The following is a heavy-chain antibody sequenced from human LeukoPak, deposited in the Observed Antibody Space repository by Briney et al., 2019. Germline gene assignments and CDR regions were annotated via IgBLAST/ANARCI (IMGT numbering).Heavy chain of an antibody. D-gene: IGHD5-18*01. CDR1: GGSISSSSNY. V-gene: IGHV4-39*07. CDR2: IFYSGSP. Sequence: SETLSLTCTVSGGSISSSSNYWGWIRQPPGKGLEWIGSIFYSGSPYSNPSLKSRVAISVDTSKNQFSLHLSSVTAADTAVYYCAREAFLDTAMVLIFDYWGQGNLVTVSS. J-gene: IGHJ4*02. CDR3: AREAFLDTAMVLIFDY.